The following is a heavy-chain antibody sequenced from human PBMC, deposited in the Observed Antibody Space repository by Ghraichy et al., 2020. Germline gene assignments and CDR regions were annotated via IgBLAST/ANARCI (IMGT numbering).Heavy chain of an antibody. CDR1: GFTFSSYG. CDR2: ISYDGSNK. D-gene: IGHD3-3*01. Sequence: GGSLRLSCAASGFTFSSYGMHWVRQAPGKGLEWVAVISYDGSNKYYADSVKGRFTISRDNSKNTLYLQMNSLRAEDTAVYYCAKDLGRSGYDFWSGYYRYYYYGMDVWGQGTTVTVSS. CDR3: AKDLGRSGYDFWSGYYRYYYYGMDV. J-gene: IGHJ6*01. V-gene: IGHV3-30*18.